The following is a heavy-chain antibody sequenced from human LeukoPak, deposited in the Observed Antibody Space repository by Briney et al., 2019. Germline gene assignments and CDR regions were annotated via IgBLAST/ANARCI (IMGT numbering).Heavy chain of an antibody. CDR2: IWYDGSEK. J-gene: IGHJ4*02. D-gene: IGHD3-22*01. Sequence: GGSLRLSCAASGFTFSTYGMHWVRQAPGKGLEWVAVIWYDGSEKYYADSGKGRFTISRDNSKNTLYLQMNSLRAEDTAVYYCARERERGGGPYYPDYWGQGTLATVSS. CDR3: ARERERGGGPYYPDY. V-gene: IGHV3-33*01. CDR1: GFTFSTYG.